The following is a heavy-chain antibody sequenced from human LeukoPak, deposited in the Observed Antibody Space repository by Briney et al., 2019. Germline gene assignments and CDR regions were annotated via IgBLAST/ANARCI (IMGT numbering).Heavy chain of an antibody. D-gene: IGHD6-19*01. J-gene: IGHJ6*02. Sequence: GGSLRLSCAASGFTFSSYGMHWVRQAPGKGLEWVAVIWYDGSNKYYADSVKGRFTISRDNSKNTLYLQMNSLRAEDTAVCYCAKDSNSSGWLRFYYYYGMDVWGQGTTVTVSS. CDR2: IWYDGSNK. CDR3: AKDSNSSGWLRFYYYYGMDV. CDR1: GFTFSSYG. V-gene: IGHV3-33*06.